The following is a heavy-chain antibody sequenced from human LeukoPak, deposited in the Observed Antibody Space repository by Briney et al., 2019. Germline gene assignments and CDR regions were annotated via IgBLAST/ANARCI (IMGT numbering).Heavy chain of an antibody. CDR2: INHSGST. Sequence: SETLSLTCAVYGGPFSGYYWSWVRQPPGKGLEWIGEINHSGSTNYNPSLKSRVTISVDTSKNQFSLKLSSVTAADTAVYYCASRLIEYYDSSGYYPWGQGTLVSVSS. V-gene: IGHV4-34*01. CDR1: GGPFSGYY. J-gene: IGHJ5*02. CDR3: ASRLIEYYDSSGYYP. D-gene: IGHD3-22*01.